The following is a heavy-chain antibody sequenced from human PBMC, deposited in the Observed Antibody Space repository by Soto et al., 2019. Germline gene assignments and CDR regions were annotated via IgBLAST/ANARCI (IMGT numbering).Heavy chain of an antibody. Sequence: QVQLQQWGAGLLKPSETLSLTCAVYGGSFSGYYWSWIRQPPGKGLGWIGEINHSGSTNYNPSLKSRVTISVVPPKNQFSLKLSSVTAADTAVYYCARAGLANGLRYFDWPPSATLAWFDYWGQGTLVTVSS. J-gene: IGHJ4*02. V-gene: IGHV4-34*01. D-gene: IGHD3-9*01. CDR2: INHSGST. CDR3: ARAGLANGLRYFDWPPSATLAWFDY. CDR1: GGSFSGYY.